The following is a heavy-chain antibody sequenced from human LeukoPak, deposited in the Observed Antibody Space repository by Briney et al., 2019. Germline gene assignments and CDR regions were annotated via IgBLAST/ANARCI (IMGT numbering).Heavy chain of an antibody. Sequence: PSETLSLTCAVYGGSFSEYYWSWIRQPPGKGLEWIGEINHSGSTNYNPSLKSRVTISVDTSKNQFSLKLTSVTAADTAVYYCARVPEGGLPVNLDHWGQGTLVTVSS. V-gene: IGHV4-34*01. CDR3: ARVPEGGLPVNLDH. J-gene: IGHJ4*02. D-gene: IGHD1-14*01. CDR1: GGSFSEYY. CDR2: INHSGST.